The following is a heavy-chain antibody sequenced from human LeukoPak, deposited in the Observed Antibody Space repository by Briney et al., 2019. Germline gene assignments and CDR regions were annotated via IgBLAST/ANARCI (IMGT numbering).Heavy chain of an antibody. D-gene: IGHD6-19*01. J-gene: IGHJ4*02. CDR1: GGSIGSSSYY. CDR3: ARGSSVAGTY. V-gene: IGHV4-39*07. Sequence: RASETLSLTCTVSGGSIGSSSYYWGWIRQPPGKGLEWIGSIYYSGSTYYNPSLKSRVTISVDTSKNQFSLKLSSVTAADTAVYYCARGSSVAGTYWGQGTLVTVSS. CDR2: IYYSGST.